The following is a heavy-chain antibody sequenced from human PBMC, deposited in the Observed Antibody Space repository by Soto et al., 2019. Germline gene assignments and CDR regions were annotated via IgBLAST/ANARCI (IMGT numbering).Heavy chain of an antibody. Sequence: QVQLQESGPGLVKPSQTLSLTCTVSGGSISSGGYYWSWIRQHPGKGLEWIGYIYYSGSTYYNPSPKGRLTISVDPSTNQFSLKLSSVHAADTALFYCAGGASNVDYWGQGTLDTVSS. CDR3: AGGASNVDY. CDR1: GGSISSGGYY. J-gene: IGHJ4*02. CDR2: IYYSGST. V-gene: IGHV4-31*03.